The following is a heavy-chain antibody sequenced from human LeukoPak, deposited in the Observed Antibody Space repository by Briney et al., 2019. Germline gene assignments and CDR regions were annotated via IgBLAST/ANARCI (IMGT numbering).Heavy chain of an antibody. CDR1: GFTFTSFG. CDR2: ISGSGGST. V-gene: IGHV3-23*01. D-gene: IGHD5-18*01. Sequence: GGTLRLSCAASGFTFTSFGMSWVRQAPGKGLGWVSTISGSGGSTYYADSVKGRFTISRDNSKNTLYLQMNTLRAEDTAVYYCAKASRFGYSYGPREYFYYMDVWGKGTTVTISS. CDR3: AKASRFGYSYGPREYFYYMDV. J-gene: IGHJ6*03.